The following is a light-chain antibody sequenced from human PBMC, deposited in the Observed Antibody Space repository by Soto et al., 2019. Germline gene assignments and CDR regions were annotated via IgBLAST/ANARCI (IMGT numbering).Light chain of an antibody. CDR2: EGS. Sequence: QSALTQPASVSGSPGQSITISCTGTSSDVGGYDLVSWYQQHPGKAPKLIIYEGSKRPSGISNRFSGSKSGNTASLTISGLQAEDEADYYCCSYAGSRGLVFGGGTKLTVL. V-gene: IGLV2-23*01. CDR3: CSYAGSRGLV. CDR1: SSDVGGYDL. J-gene: IGLJ2*01.